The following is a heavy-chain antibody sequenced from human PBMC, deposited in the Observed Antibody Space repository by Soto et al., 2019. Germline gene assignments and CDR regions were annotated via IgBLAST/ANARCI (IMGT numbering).Heavy chain of an antibody. Sequence: SETLSPPCTVSRASIYTYSWTWIRQPAGKGLQWIGHIYFSGSANYSPSLTSRVSISVDSSKNQNSLRLSSVTAADTAVYYCATIVGANDYWGQGTLVTVSS. CDR2: IYFSGSA. D-gene: IGHD1-26*01. CDR1: RASIYTYS. J-gene: IGHJ4*02. V-gene: IGHV4-4*07. CDR3: ATIVGANDY.